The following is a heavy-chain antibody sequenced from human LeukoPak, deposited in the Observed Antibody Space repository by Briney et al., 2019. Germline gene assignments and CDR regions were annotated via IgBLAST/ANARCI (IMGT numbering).Heavy chain of an antibody. D-gene: IGHD3-22*01. CDR2: ISHDLSFK. V-gene: IGHV3-33*01. CDR1: GFTFSTYG. Sequence: GGSLRLSCAVSGFTFSTYGMHWVRQGPGKGLEWVAVISHDLSFKYYADSVKGRSTISRDNSKNTLFLQMNSLRAEDTAVYYCTRDITDSSGITWFDPWGQGTLVTVSS. J-gene: IGHJ5*02. CDR3: TRDITDSSGITWFDP.